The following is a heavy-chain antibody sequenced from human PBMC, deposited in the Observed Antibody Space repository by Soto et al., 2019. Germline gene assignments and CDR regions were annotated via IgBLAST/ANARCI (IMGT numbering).Heavy chain of an antibody. CDR2: INIDGKIT. J-gene: IGHJ4*02. CDR3: ARWGDLSGSV. D-gene: IGHD3-16*01. V-gene: IGHV3-74*01. CDR1: GFTFSNYW. Sequence: PGGSLRLSCVASGFTFSNYWMNWVRQAPGMGLVWVSRINIDGKITNYADSVKGRFTISRDNAENTVHLQMNSLRAEDTAVYFCARWGDLSGSVWGRGTLVTVSS.